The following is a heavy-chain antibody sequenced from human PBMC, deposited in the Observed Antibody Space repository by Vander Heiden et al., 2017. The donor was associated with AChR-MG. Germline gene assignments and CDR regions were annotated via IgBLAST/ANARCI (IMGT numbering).Heavy chain of an antibody. Sequence: QVQLVESGGGVVQPGRSLRLSCAASGFTFSSYGMHWVRLAPGKGLEWVSVIWYDGSNKYYADSVKGRFTISRDNSKNTLYLQMNSLRAEDTAVYYCARGAARSPDDYWGQGTLVTVSS. D-gene: IGHD6-6*01. CDR1: GFTFSSYG. V-gene: IGHV3-33*01. CDR2: IWYDGSNK. CDR3: ARGAARSPDDY. J-gene: IGHJ4*02.